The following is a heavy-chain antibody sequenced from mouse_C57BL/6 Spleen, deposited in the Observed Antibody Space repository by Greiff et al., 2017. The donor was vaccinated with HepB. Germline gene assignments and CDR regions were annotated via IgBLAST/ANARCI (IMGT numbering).Heavy chain of an antibody. D-gene: IGHD4-1*01. V-gene: IGHV5-4*01. J-gene: IGHJ2*01. Sequence: EVQLVESGGGLVKPGGSLKLSCAASGFTFSSYAMSWVRQTPEKRLQWVATISDGGSYTYSPDNVKGRFTISRDNAKNNLYLQMSHLKSEDTAMYYCARANWAYYFDYWGQGTTLTVSS. CDR1: GFTFSSYA. CDR2: ISDGGSYT. CDR3: ARANWAYYFDY.